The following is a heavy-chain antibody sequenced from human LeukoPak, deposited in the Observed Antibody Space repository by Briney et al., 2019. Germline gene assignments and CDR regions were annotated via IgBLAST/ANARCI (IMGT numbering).Heavy chain of an antibody. D-gene: IGHD3-10*01. Sequence: SETLSLTCTVSGYSISSGYYWGWIRQPPGKGLEWIGSIYHSGSTYYNPSLKSRVTISVDTSKNQFSLKLSSVTAADTAVYYCARDLANYYGSGSLYYFDYWGQGTLVTVSS. CDR3: ARDLANYYGSGSLYYFDY. V-gene: IGHV4-38-2*02. CDR2: IYHSGST. CDR1: GYSISSGYY. J-gene: IGHJ4*02.